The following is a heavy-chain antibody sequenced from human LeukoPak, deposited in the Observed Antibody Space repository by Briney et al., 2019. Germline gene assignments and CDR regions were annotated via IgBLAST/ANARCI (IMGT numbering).Heavy chain of an antibody. Sequence: GASVKVSCKASGGTFSSYAISWVRQAPGQGLEWMGRIIPILGIANYAQKFQGRVTITADKSTSTAYMELSSLRSEDTAVYYCATTAVAGKGYFQHWGQGTLVTVSS. CDR2: IIPILGIA. J-gene: IGHJ1*01. CDR3: ATTAVAGKGYFQH. D-gene: IGHD6-19*01. CDR1: GGTFSSYA. V-gene: IGHV1-69*04.